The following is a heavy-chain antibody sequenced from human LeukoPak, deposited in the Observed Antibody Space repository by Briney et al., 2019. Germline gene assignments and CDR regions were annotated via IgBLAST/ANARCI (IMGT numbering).Heavy chain of an antibody. J-gene: IGHJ3*02. CDR2: IRSKANSYAT. D-gene: IGHD5-24*01. CDR3: TRARRWLQFWDADAFDI. V-gene: IGHV3-73*01. CDR1: GFTFSGSA. Sequence: GGSLKLSCAASGFTFSGSAMHWVRQASGKGLEWVGRIRSKANSYATAYAASVKGRFTISRDDSKNTAYLQMNSLKTEDTAVYYCTRARRWLQFWDADAFDIWGQGTMVTVSS.